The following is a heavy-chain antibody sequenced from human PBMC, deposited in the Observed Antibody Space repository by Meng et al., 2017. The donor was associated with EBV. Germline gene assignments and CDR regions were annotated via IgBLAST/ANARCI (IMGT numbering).Heavy chain of an antibody. D-gene: IGHD4-17*01. J-gene: IGHJ4*02. CDR3: VRGYDYGDYVDY. V-gene: IGHV4-39*07. CDR1: GGSISTPNYY. CDR2: FYSVATT. Sequence: HRRLQGSGPGLVMPSETLSLICTVAGGSISTPNYYWGWIRQPPGKGLEWIGTFYSVATTFYNPSLKSRLTISVDTSKNQFSLRLSSVTAADTAIYYCVRGYDYGDYVDYWGQGTLVTVSS.